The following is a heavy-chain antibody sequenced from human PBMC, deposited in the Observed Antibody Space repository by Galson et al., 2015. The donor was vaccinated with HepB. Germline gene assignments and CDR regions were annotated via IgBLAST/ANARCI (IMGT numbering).Heavy chain of an antibody. V-gene: IGHV3-33*08. D-gene: IGHD2-21*02. CDR1: GFTFSSYA. CDR2: IWYDGSNK. Sequence: SLRLSCAASGFTFSSYAMHWVRQAPGKGLEWVAVIWYDGSNKYYADSVKGRFTISRDNSKNTLYLQMNSLRAEDTAVYYCARDNPYCGGDCYSSYGMDVWGQGTTVTVSS. CDR3: ARDNPYCGGDCYSSYGMDV. J-gene: IGHJ6*02.